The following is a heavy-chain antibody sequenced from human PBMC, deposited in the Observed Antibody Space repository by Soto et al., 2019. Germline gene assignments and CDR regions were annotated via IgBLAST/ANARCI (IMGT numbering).Heavy chain of an antibody. CDR1: GGSISSGDYY. CDR2: IYYSGST. V-gene: IGHV4-30-4*02. Sequence: SETLSLTCTVSGGSISSGDYYWSWIRQPPGKGLEWIGYIYYSGSTYYNPSLKSRVTISVDTSKNQFSLKLSSVTAADTAVYYCARGGGVYYFDYWGQGTLVTVSS. CDR3: ARGGGVYYFDY. J-gene: IGHJ4*02. D-gene: IGHD2-8*02.